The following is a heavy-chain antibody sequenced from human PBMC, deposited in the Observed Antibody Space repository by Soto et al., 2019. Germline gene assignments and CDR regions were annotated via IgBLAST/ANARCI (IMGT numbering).Heavy chain of an antibody. CDR1: GGSISSYY. CDR2: IYYSGST. CDR3: ARDRGNYDFWSGHYAFDI. J-gene: IGHJ3*02. D-gene: IGHD3-3*01. V-gene: IGHV4-59*01. Sequence: PSETLSLTCTVSGGSISSYYWSWIRQPPGKVLEWIGYIYYSGSTNYNPSLKSRVTISVDTSKNQFSLKLSSVTAADTAVYYCARDRGNYDFWSGHYAFDIWGQGTMVT.